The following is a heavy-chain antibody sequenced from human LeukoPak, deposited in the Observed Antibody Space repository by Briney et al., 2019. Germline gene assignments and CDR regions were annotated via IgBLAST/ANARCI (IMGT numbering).Heavy chain of an antibody. J-gene: IGHJ6*04. V-gene: IGHV4-4*02. D-gene: IGHD3-10*01. Sequence: PSETLSLTCAVSGGSISSSNWWSWVRQPPGKGLEWIGEIYHSGSTNYNPSLKSRVTLSVDKSKTQFSLKLSSVTAADTAVYYCARASYGSGTSGGSGMDVWGKGTTVTVSS. CDR2: IYHSGST. CDR1: GGSISSSNW. CDR3: ARASYGSGTSGGSGMDV.